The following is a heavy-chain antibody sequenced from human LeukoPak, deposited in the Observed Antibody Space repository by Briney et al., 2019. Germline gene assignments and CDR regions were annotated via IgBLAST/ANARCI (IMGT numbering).Heavy chain of an antibody. Sequence: GGSLRLSCAASGFSVSAYWMSCVRQAPGKGLEWVANINEAGSEKPYVDSVKGRFTISRDNAKNSLYLQMNSQRVEDTAVYYCARVRAGGSGRIEYWGQGILVIVSS. CDR2: INEAGSEK. J-gene: IGHJ4*02. CDR1: GFSVSAYW. V-gene: IGHV3-7*01. CDR3: ARVRAGGSGRIEY. D-gene: IGHD3-10*01.